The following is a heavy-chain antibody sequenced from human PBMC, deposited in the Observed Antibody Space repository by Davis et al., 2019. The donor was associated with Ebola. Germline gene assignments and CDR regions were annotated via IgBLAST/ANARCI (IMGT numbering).Heavy chain of an antibody. CDR2: IISSTSTI. Sequence: GESLKISCAASGFTFSNYIMNWVRQAPGKGLEWISYIISSTSTIYYADSVKGRFTISRDNAESSLYLQMNSLRDEDTAVYYCARFSGFYPYYFDYWGQGALVTVSS. J-gene: IGHJ4*02. CDR3: ARFSGFYPYYFDY. CDR1: GFTFSNYI. V-gene: IGHV3-48*02. D-gene: IGHD3-22*01.